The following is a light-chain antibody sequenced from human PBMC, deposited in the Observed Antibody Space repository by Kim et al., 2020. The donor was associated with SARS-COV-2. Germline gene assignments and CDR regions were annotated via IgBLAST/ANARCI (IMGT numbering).Light chain of an antibody. CDR3: QSADSSGTYRV. CDR2: KDT. CDR1: ALPKQY. Sequence: SYELTQPPSVSVSPGQTARITCSGDALPKQYAYWYQQKSGQAPVLVIYKDTERPSGIPERFSGSSSGTTVTLTISGVQAEDEADYYCQSADSSGTYRVFGGGTKLTVL. J-gene: IGLJ3*02. V-gene: IGLV3-25*03.